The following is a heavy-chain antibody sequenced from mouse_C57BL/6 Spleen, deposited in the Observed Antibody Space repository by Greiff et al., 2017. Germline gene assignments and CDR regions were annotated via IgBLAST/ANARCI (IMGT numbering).Heavy chain of an antibody. J-gene: IGHJ4*01. V-gene: IGHV5-4*03. Sequence: EVKLVESGGGLVKPGGSLKLSCAASGFTFSSYAMSWVRQTPEKRLEWVATISDGGSYTCYPDNVKGRFTISRDNAKNNLYLQMSHLKSEDTAMYYCARSPMDYWGQGTSVTVSS. CDR1: GFTFSSYA. CDR2: ISDGGSYT. CDR3: ARSPMDY.